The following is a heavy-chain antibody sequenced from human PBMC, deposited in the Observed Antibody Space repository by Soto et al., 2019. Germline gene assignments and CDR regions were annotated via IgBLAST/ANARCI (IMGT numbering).Heavy chain of an antibody. J-gene: IGHJ3*02. CDR2: ISGSGGST. V-gene: IGHV3-23*01. CDR3: AKDWGLSYYDYIWGSSTAFDI. D-gene: IGHD3-16*01. Sequence: EVQLLESGGGLVQPGGSLRLSCAASGFTFSSYAMSWVRQAPGKGLEWVSAISGSGGSTYYADSVKGRFTISRDNSKNTLYLQMNSLRAEDTAVYYCAKDWGLSYYDYIWGSSTAFDIWGQGTMVTVSS. CDR1: GFTFSSYA.